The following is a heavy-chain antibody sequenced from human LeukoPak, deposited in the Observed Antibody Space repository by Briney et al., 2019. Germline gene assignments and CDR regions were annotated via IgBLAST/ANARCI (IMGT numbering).Heavy chain of an antibody. CDR2: VSGGGANT. CDR1: GFTFSSFS. V-gene: IGHV3-23*01. Sequence: GGSLRLSCAASGFTFSSFSMNWVRQAPGKGLEWVSTVSGGGANTYYADSVKGRFAISRDNSKNTLYLQMNSLRAEDTAVYYCAKGASRLYDNSGYYPFLYDYWGQGTLVSVSS. J-gene: IGHJ4*02. D-gene: IGHD3-22*01. CDR3: AKGASRLYDNSGYYPFLYDY.